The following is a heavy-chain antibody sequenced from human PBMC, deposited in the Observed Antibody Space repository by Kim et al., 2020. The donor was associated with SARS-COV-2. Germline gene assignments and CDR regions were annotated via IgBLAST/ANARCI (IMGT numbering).Heavy chain of an antibody. CDR3: AKDRYCSGVTCYFYGMDL. CDR2: ISGSGGST. Sequence: GGSLRLSCAASGFTFSNYAMTWVRQAPGKGLEWVSSISGSGGSTYYADSVKGRFTISRDNSKNTLYLQMNSLRAEDTAVYYCAKDRYCSGVTCYFYGMDLWGPGTTVTVSS. D-gene: IGHD2-15*01. CDR1: GFTFSNYA. V-gene: IGHV3-23*01. J-gene: IGHJ6*02.